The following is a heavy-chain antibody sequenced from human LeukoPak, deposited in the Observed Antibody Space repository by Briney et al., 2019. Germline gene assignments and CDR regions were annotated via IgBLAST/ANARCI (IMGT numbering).Heavy chain of an antibody. CDR3: ARHRITMVRGDPFDY. V-gene: IGHV4-34*01. D-gene: IGHD3-10*01. Sequence: SETLSLTCAVYGGSFSGYYWSWIRQPPGKGLEWIREINHSGSTNYNPSLKSRVTISVDTSKNQFSLKLSSVTAADTAVYYCARHRITMVRGDPFDYWGQGTLVTVSS. CDR2: INHSGST. J-gene: IGHJ4*02. CDR1: GGSFSGYY.